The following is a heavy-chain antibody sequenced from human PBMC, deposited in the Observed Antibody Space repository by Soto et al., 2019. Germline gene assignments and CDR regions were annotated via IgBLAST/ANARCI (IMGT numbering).Heavy chain of an antibody. CDR2: IDPGDSDT. V-gene: IGHV5-51*01. CDR3: ARQGQTKGKELELRKSSYYYYGMDV. D-gene: IGHD1-7*01. CDR1: GYSFTSYW. J-gene: IGHJ6*02. Sequence: PGESLKISCKGSGYSFTSYWIGWVRQMPGKGLEWMGIIDPGDSDTRYSPSFQGQVTISADKSISTAYLQWSSLKASDTAMYYCARQGQTKGKELELRKSSYYYYGMDVWGQGTTVTVSS.